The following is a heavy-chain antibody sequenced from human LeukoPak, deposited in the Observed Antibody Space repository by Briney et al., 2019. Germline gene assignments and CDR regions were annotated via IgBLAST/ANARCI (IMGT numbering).Heavy chain of an antibody. J-gene: IGHJ3*02. CDR2: ISPEGSTV. CDR1: GLTLRDYE. V-gene: IGHV3-48*03. Sequence: PGGSLRLSCAASGLTLRDYEMTWVCQAPGKGLEWVSHISPEGSTVLLADSVEGRFTVSSGHTNNSLFLQMNSLRVEDSAVYFCARDASVPGDKIDIWGQGTTVTVSS. D-gene: IGHD2-2*01. CDR3: ARDASVPGDKIDI.